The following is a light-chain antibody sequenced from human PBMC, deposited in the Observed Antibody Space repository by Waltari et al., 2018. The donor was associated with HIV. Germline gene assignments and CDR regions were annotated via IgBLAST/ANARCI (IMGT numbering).Light chain of an antibody. CDR1: RPTIGADHA. V-gene: IGLV1-40*01. CDR2: GNK. J-gene: IGLJ2*01. CDR3: QSYDISLSASVV. Sequence: QSMLTQPPSVSGAPGQRVTIPCTGSRPTIGADHAFPRYQQIPGTAPKLLIPGNKNRPSGVPDRFSASKSGTSASLTISGLQAEDEADYFCQSYDISLSASVVFGGGTRLTVL.